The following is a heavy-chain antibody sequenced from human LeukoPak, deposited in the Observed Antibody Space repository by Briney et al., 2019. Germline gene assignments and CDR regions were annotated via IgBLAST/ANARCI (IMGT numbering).Heavy chain of an antibody. J-gene: IGHJ4*02. Sequence: PSETLSLTCTVSGGSISSYYWSWIRQLPGKGLEWIGYIYYSGSTNYNPSLKSRVTISVDTSKNQFSLKLSSVTAADTAVYYCASSLITGTTSIDYWGQGTLVTVSS. CDR1: GGSISSYY. CDR3: ASSLITGTTSIDY. CDR2: IYYSGST. V-gene: IGHV4-59*01. D-gene: IGHD1-7*01.